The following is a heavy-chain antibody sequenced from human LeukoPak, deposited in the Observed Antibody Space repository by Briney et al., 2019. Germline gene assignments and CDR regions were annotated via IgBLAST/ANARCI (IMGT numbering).Heavy chain of an antibody. CDR2: IYHSGST. J-gene: IGHJ4*02. V-gene: IGHV4-59*01. CDR1: GGSITGYY. D-gene: IGHD6-19*01. Sequence: SETLSLTCTVSGGSITGYYWGWIRQPPGKGLEWIGYIYHSGSTKYNPSLKSRVNMSVDTSKNHFSLKLSSVTAADTAVYYCARDAVAGRVYYFDYWGQGILVTVSS. CDR3: ARDAVAGRVYYFDY.